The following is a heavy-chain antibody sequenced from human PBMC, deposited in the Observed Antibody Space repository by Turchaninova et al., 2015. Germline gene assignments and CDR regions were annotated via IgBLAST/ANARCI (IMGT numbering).Heavy chain of an antibody. CDR3: ARGGTYFKGFEF. CDR1: GDSVSSSRAA. V-gene: IGHV6-1*01. J-gene: IGHJ4*02. Sequence: QVQLPQSGPGLVNPTQPLSLTWANSGDSVSSSRAAWNWIRQSPSKGLEWLGRTYYRSRWYKDYALSVKSRITINSDTSENQFSLRLNSVTPEDTAVYYCARGGTYFKGFEFWGQGALVTVSS. CDR2: TYYRSRWYK. D-gene: IGHD1-26*01.